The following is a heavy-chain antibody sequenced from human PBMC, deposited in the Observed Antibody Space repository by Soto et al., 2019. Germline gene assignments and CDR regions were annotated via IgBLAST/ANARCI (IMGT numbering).Heavy chain of an antibody. V-gene: IGHV4-4*02. CDR2: MYHGGNI. CDR1: AGSISDNFW. D-gene: IGHD3-16*01. CDR3: ARGMGAADY. Sequence: QVQLQESGPGLVKSSGTLTLTCSVSAGSISDNFWWSWVRQAPGKGLEWIGEMYHGGNIGYNPSLKSRITISLDTSKSQFSLILTSVTAADTAVYYCARGMGAADYWGQGTLVTISS. J-gene: IGHJ4*02.